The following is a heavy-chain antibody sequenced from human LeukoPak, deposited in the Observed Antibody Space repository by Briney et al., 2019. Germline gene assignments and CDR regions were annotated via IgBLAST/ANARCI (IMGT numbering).Heavy chain of an antibody. CDR2: IIPIFGTA. CDR3: ARGGYCSGGSCHQFHP. CDR1: GGTFSSYA. V-gene: IGHV1-69*01. J-gene: IGHJ5*02. Sequence: GASVKVSCKASGGTFSSYAISWVRQAPGQGLEWMGGIIPIFGTANYAQKFQGRVTITADESTSTAYMELSSLRSEDTAVYYCARGGYCSGGSCHQFHPWGQGTLVTVSS. D-gene: IGHD2-15*01.